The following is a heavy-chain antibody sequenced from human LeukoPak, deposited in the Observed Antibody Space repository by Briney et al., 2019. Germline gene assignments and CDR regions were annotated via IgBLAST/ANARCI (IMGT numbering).Heavy chain of an antibody. CDR1: GFIFSTYA. J-gene: IGHJ3*02. CDR3: ARSAFMVRGGGAFDI. CDR2: ISYDGSNT. D-gene: IGHD3-10*01. Sequence: GGSLRLSCAASGFIFSTYAMHWVRQAPGKGLEWVAVISYDGSNTYYADSVKGRFTISRDSSKNTLHLQMSSLRAEDTAVYYCARSAFMVRGGGAFDIWGQGTMVSVSS. V-gene: IGHV3-30*04.